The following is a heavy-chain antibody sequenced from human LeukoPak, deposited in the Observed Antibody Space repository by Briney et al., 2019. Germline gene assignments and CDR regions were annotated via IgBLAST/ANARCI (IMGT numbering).Heavy chain of an antibody. CDR2: ISDRGGRT. J-gene: IGHJ4*02. V-gene: IGHV3-23*01. Sequence: PGGSLRLSCAVSGITLSNYGMSWVRQAPGKGLEWVAGISDRGGRTNYADSVKGRFTISRDNPRNTLYLQMNSLSAEDTAVYFCAKRGVVIRVILVGFHKEAYYFDSWGQGALVTVSS. D-gene: IGHD3-22*01. CDR3: AKRGVVIRVILVGFHKEAYYFDS. CDR1: GITLSNYG.